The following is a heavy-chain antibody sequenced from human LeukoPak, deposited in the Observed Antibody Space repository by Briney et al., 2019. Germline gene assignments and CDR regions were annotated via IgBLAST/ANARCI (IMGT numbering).Heavy chain of an antibody. D-gene: IGHD3-10*01. CDR1: GFAFSSYS. CDR2: ISSSSSYI. J-gene: IGHJ4*02. Sequence: GGSQRLSCAASGFAFSSYSMNWVRQAPGKGLEWVSSISSSSSYIYYADSVKGRFTISRDNAKNSLYLQMNSLRAEDTAVYYCARAYYGSGSYYVDYWGQGTLVTVSS. V-gene: IGHV3-21*01. CDR3: ARAYYGSGSYYVDY.